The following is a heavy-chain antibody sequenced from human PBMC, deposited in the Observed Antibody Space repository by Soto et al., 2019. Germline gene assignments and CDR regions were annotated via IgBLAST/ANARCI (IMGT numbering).Heavy chain of an antibody. CDR3: SSVPYYDILTGYDHSFDY. Sequence: GGSLRLSCAASGFTFSSYWMHWVRQAPGKGLVWVSHINSDGSSTSYADSVKGRFTISRDNAKNTLYLQMNSLRAKAKDVYYYSSVPYYDILTGYDHSFDYWGQGTLVTVSS. CDR2: INSDGSST. J-gene: IGHJ4*02. V-gene: IGHV3-74*01. CDR1: GFTFSSYW. D-gene: IGHD3-9*01.